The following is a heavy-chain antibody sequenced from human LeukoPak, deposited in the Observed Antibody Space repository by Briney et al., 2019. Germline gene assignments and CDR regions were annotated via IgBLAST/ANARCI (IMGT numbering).Heavy chain of an antibody. CDR3: ARSRENSDYVPRDY. D-gene: IGHD4-11*01. CDR2: VNSHGRTT. CDR1: GFTFISHW. V-gene: IGHV3-74*01. J-gene: IGHJ4*02. Sequence: PGGSLRLSCEASGFTFISHWLPGVPHIPEKGRVRVAQVNSHGRTTRYAGFAKGRFTVSRENTNNTLYLFMHSLRPEDTAVYFWARSRENSDYVPRDYWGRGTLVSVSS.